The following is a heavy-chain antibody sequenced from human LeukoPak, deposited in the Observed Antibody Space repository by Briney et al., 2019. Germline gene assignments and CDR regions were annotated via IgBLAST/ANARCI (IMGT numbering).Heavy chain of an antibody. V-gene: IGHV3-21*01. CDR2: IGRDSSYV. J-gene: IGHJ4*02. CDR1: GFSFSTHN. Sequence: GGSLRLSCVASGFSFSTHNMNWVRQAPGQGLEWVSSIGRDSSYVYYADSLKGRFTISRDDAKNTLYLQMNNLRAEDTAVYYCASHFAHWGSHLFGYWGQGTLVTVSS. D-gene: IGHD7-27*01. CDR3: ASHFAHWGSHLFGY.